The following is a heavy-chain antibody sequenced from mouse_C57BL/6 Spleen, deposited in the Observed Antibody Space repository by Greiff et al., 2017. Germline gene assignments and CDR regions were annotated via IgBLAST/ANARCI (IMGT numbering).Heavy chain of an antibody. Sequence: EVKLQESGAELVRPGSSVKMSCKTSGYTFTSYGINWVKQRPGQGLEWIGYIYIGNGYTEYNEKFKGKATLTSDTSSSTAYMQLSSLTSEDSAIYFCARSGAVVAQLDAMDYWGQGTSVTVSS. CDR1: GYTFTSYG. D-gene: IGHD1-1*01. CDR2: IYIGNGYT. V-gene: IGHV1-58*01. J-gene: IGHJ4*01. CDR3: ARSGAVVAQLDAMDY.